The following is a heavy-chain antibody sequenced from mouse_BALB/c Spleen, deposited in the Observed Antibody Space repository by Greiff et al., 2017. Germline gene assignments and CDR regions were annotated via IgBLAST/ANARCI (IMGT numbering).Heavy chain of an antibody. CDR2: IWWDDDK. CDR3: ARISYYRYDRAWFAY. J-gene: IGHJ3*01. D-gene: IGHD2-14*01. CDR1: GFSLSTSGMG. Sequence: QVTLKESGPGLLQPSQTLSLTCSFSGFSLSTSGMGVGWIRQPSGKGLEWLAHIWWDDDKRYTPALKSRLTISKDTSSNQVFLKIASVDTADTATYYCARISYYRYDRAWFAYWGQGTLVTVSA. V-gene: IGHV8-8*01.